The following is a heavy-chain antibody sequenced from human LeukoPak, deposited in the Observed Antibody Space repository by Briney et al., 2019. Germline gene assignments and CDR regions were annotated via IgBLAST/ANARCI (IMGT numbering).Heavy chain of an antibody. CDR1: GDSVSINSAA. J-gene: IGHJ5*02. V-gene: IGHV6-1*01. CDR2: TYYRSKWYN. CDR3: ARTGVGCSSTSCPLTWWFDP. D-gene: IGHD2-2*01. Sequence: SPTLSLTFAISGDSVSINSAAWNWLRQSPSRGLEWLGSTYYRSKWYNDYAVSVKSRITLNPDTSKNQFSLQLNSVTPEDTAVYYCARTGVGCSSTSCPLTWWFDPWGQGTLVTVSS.